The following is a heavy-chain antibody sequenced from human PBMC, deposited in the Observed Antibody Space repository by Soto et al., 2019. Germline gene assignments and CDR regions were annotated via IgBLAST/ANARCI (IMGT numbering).Heavy chain of an antibody. Sequence: EVQLLESGGGLVQPGGSLRLSCAASGFTFSSYAMSWVRQAPGKGLEWVSAISGSGGSTYYADSVKGRFTISRDNSKNPLYLQMNSLRAEDTAVYYCAKVSSGWYYFDYWGQGTLVTVSS. D-gene: IGHD6-19*01. V-gene: IGHV3-23*01. CDR3: AKVSSGWYYFDY. CDR2: ISGSGGST. J-gene: IGHJ4*02. CDR1: GFTFSSYA.